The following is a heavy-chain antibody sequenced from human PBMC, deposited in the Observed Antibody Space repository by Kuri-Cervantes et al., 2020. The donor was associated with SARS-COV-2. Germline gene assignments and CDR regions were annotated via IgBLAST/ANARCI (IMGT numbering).Heavy chain of an antibody. V-gene: IGHV4-30-2*01. Sequence: LRLSCTVSGGSISSGDYYWSWIRQPPGKALQWIGYIYQGGHTYYSPSLMSRATISVDKSNNQFSLELTSVTAADTAAYYCARGKGGDNDWFDPWGQGTLVTVSS. CDR3: ARGKGGDNDWFDP. CDR2: IYQGGHT. CDR1: GGSISSGDYY. D-gene: IGHD1-26*01. J-gene: IGHJ5*02.